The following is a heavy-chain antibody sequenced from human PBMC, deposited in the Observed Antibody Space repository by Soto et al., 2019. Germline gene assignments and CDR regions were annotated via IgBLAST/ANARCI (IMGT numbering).Heavy chain of an antibody. V-gene: IGHV3-23*01. CDR2: ISGSGGST. CDR1: GFTFSSKS. Sequence: EVQLLESGGGLVQAGGFLRLSCAASGFTFSSKSMSWVRQPPGKGLEWVSGISGSGGSTYYADSVKGRFTISRDNSKNTRLLQMNSLRAEDTAVYYCARDESSSMYYFAYWGQGTLVTFSS. D-gene: IGHD6-13*01. J-gene: IGHJ4*02. CDR3: ARDESSSMYYFAY.